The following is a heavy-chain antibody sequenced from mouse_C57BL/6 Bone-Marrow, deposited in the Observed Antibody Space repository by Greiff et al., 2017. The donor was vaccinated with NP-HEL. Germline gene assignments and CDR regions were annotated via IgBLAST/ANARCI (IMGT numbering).Heavy chain of an antibody. D-gene: IGHD1-1*01. CDR2: IYPGGGYT. CDR1: GYTFTSYW. V-gene: IGHV1-63*01. CDR3: ARKVDYYFDY. Sequence: QVQLQQPGAELVKPGASVKLSCKASGYTFTSYWMHWVKQRPGHGLEWIGDIYPGGGYTNYNEKFKGKATLTADKSSSTAYMQFSSLTSEDSAIYYCARKVDYYFDYWGQGTTLTVSS. J-gene: IGHJ2*01.